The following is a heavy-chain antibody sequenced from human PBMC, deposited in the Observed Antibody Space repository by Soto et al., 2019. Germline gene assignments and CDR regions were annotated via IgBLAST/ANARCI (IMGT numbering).Heavy chain of an antibody. Sequence: SETLSLTCTVSGGSISSSSYYWGWIRQPPGKGLEWIGSIYYSGSTYYNPSLKSRVTISVDTSKNQFSLKLSSVTAADTAVYYCARHVGFWSGYMSRYMDVWGKGTTVTVSS. V-gene: IGHV4-39*01. CDR1: GGSISSSSYY. J-gene: IGHJ6*03. CDR2: IYYSGST. CDR3: ARHVGFWSGYMSRYMDV. D-gene: IGHD3-3*01.